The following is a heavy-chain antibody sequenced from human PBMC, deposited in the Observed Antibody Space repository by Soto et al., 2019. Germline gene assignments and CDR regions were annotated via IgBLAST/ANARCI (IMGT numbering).Heavy chain of an antibody. CDR3: ASKVFGWLDY. CDR2: IIPIFGTA. D-gene: IGHD3-10*01. J-gene: IGHJ4*02. Sequence: SVKVSCKASGGTFSSYSISWVRQAPGQGLEWMGGIIPIFGTANYAQKFQGRVTITADESTSTAYMELSSLRSEDTAVYYCASKVFGWLDYWGQGTLVTVSS. CDR1: GGTFSSYS. V-gene: IGHV1-69*13.